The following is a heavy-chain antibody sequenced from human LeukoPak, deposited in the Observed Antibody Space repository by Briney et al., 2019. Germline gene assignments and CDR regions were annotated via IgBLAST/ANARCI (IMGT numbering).Heavy chain of an antibody. CDR3: ARDWARDGYSDY. D-gene: IGHD5-24*01. CDR2: ISSSSSYI. CDR1: GFTFSSYS. Sequence: GGSLRLPCVASGFTFSSYSMNWVRQAPGKGLEWVSSISSSSSYIYYADSVKGRFTISRENAKNSLYLQMNSLRAEDTAVYYCARDWARDGYSDYWGQGTLVTVSS. V-gene: IGHV3-21*01. J-gene: IGHJ4*02.